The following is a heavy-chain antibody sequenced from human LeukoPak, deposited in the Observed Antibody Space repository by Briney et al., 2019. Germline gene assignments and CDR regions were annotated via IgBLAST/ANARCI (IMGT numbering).Heavy chain of an antibody. CDR2: RYFSGST. Sequence: PSETLSLTCSVSGDSMSNTVYYWCWIRQPPGKGLEWIGSRYFSGSTYYNPSVKSRVTMSLDTSKNQFSLRLNSVTAADTAVYYCARHKEGAGSYCDYWGQGTQVTVSS. V-gene: IGHV4-39*01. CDR1: GDSMSNTVYY. CDR3: ARHKEGAGSYCDY. J-gene: IGHJ4*02. D-gene: IGHD3-10*01.